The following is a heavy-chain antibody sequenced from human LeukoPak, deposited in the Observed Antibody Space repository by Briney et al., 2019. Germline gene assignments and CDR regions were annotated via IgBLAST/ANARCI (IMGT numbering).Heavy chain of an antibody. D-gene: IGHD3-22*01. CDR2: INPNSGDT. V-gene: IGHV1-2*02. Sequence: GASVKVSCKASGYAFTSYYIQWVRQAPGQGLECMGWINPNSGDTHFARNFQDTVTMTRDTSITTVYMSLTRLTSADTAVYYCASYYDSSESLDYWGQGTLVTVSS. CDR1: GYAFTSYY. CDR3: ASYYDSSESLDY. J-gene: IGHJ4*02.